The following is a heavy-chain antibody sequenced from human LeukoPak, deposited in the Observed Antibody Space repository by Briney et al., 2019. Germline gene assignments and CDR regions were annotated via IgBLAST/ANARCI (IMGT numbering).Heavy chain of an antibody. D-gene: IGHD6-19*01. V-gene: IGHV4-34*01. Sequence: SETLSLTCAVYGGSFSGYRWSWIRQPPGKGLEWIGEINHSGSTNYNPSLKSRVTISVDTSKNQFSLKLSSVTAADTAVYYRARHRGIAVAGTRRGLDYWGQGTLVTVSS. CDR2: INHSGST. CDR1: GGSFSGYR. CDR3: ARHRGIAVAGTRRGLDY. J-gene: IGHJ4*02.